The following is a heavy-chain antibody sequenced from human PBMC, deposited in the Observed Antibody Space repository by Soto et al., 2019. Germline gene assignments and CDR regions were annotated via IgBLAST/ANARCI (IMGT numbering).Heavy chain of an antibody. D-gene: IGHD5-18*01. CDR1: GGTFSSYA. CDR3: ASQDRGYSYGSPPYGMDV. CDR2: IIPIFGTA. V-gene: IGHV1-69*13. J-gene: IGHJ6*02. Sequence: SVKVSCKASGGTFSSYAISWVRQAPGQGLEWMGGIIPIFGTANYAQKFQGRVTITADESTSTAYMELSSLRSEDTAVYYCASQDRGYSYGSPPYGMDVWGQGTTVTVSS.